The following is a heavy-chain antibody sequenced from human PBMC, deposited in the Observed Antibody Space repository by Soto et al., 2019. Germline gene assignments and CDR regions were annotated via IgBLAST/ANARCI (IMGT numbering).Heavy chain of an antibody. V-gene: IGHV1-18*04. CDR3: ARGDSTGSPRGWFDP. D-gene: IGHD2-8*02. J-gene: IGHJ5*02. CDR2: ISTYNGDT. Sequence: QVQLVQSGAEVKKPGASVQVSCKASGYGFTRYGINWVRQAPGQGLEWLRWISTYNGDTDYAQKFQGRVTMTTDTSTTTAYMDLRSLTSDDTAVYFCARGDSTGSPRGWFDPWGQGTLVTVSS. CDR1: GYGFTRYG.